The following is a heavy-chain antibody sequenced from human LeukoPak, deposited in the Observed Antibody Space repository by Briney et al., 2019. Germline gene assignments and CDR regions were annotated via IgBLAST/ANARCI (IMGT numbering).Heavy chain of an antibody. CDR1: GGSISSSSYY. CDR2: IYYSGST. Sequence: SETLSLTCTVSGGSISSSSYYWGWIRQPPGKGLEWIGSIYYSGSTYYNPSLKSRVTISVDTSKNQFSLKLSSVTAADTAVYYCARRKVRGVMRVYDYWGQGTLVTVSS. J-gene: IGHJ4*02. V-gene: IGHV4-39*01. CDR3: ARRKVRGVMRVYDY. D-gene: IGHD3-10*01.